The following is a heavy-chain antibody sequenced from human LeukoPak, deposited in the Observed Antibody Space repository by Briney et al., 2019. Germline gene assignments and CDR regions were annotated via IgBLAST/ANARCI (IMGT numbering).Heavy chain of an antibody. J-gene: IGHJ3*02. D-gene: IGHD3/OR15-3a*01. CDR2: INPSGGST. Sequence: ASVKVSCKASGYTFTRYYIHWVRQAPGQGPEWMGMINPSGGSTTYAQRFQGRVTMTRDVSTSTVFMELSSLRSEDTAVYYCARRGLVAGIYDLVYGFDIWGQGTMVTVSS. V-gene: IGHV1-46*01. CDR1: GYTFTRYY. CDR3: ARRGLVAGIYDLVYGFDI.